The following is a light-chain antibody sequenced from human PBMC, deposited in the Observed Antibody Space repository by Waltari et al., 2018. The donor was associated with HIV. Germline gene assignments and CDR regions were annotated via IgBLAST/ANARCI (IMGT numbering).Light chain of an antibody. CDR2: DVT. CDR1: TSDVGGYNF. Sequence: QSALTQPRSVSGSLGQSVTISCTIPTSDVGGYNFVSWYQQHPAKAPKLMIYDVTKRPSAVPDRFSGSKSGNTASLTISGLQAEDESDYYCCSYAGNYNFDVVFGGGTNLTVL. J-gene: IGLJ2*01. V-gene: IGLV2-11*01. CDR3: CSYAGNYNFDVV.